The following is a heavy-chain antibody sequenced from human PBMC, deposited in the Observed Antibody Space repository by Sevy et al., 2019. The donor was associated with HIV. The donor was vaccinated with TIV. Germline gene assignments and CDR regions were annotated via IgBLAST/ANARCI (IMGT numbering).Heavy chain of an antibody. J-gene: IGHJ4*02. CDR2: IGYDGSNK. Sequence: GGSLRLSCAASGFTPSTYGMHWVRQAPGKGLEWVAVIGYDGSNKYYADSVKGRFTISRDNSKNTLFLQMDSLRAEDTAVYYCARDPRMYGDYLLAYFDSWGQGTRVTVS. D-gene: IGHD2-8*01. CDR3: ARDPRMYGDYLLAYFDS. V-gene: IGHV3-33*01. CDR1: GFTPSTYG.